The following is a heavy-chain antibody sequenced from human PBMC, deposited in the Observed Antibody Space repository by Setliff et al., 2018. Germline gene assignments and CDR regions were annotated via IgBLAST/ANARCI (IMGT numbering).Heavy chain of an antibody. Sequence: LSCAASGFTFSSYAMSWIRQPPGKGLEWIGYIYYSGSTNYNPSLKSRVTISVDTSKNQFSPKLSSVTAADTAVYYCARQASLYYYDSSGYYDYWGQGTLVTVSS. CDR3: ARQASLYYYDSSGYYDY. V-gene: IGHV4-59*01. J-gene: IGHJ4*02. CDR1: GFTFSSYA. D-gene: IGHD3-22*01. CDR2: IYYSGST.